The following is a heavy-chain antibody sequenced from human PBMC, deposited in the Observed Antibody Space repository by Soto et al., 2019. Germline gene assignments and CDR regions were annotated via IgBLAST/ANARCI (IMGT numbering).Heavy chain of an antibody. V-gene: IGHV4-34*01. J-gene: IGHJ2*01. Sequence: SETLSLTCAVHGGSFSGFYWTWIRQPPGKGLEWIGEINHSGSSNYNPPLKSRVTMSLDTSRNQFSLSLNSVTAADTAVYYCARMAGPWYFDLWGRGTLVAVSS. CDR2: INHSGSS. CDR1: GGSFSGFY. CDR3: ARMAGPWYFDL.